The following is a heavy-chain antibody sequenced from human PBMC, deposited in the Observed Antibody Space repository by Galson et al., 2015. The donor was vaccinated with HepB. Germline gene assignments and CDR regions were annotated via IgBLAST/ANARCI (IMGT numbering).Heavy chain of an antibody. J-gene: IGHJ4*02. Sequence: SLRLSCAASGFTFSSYAMHWVRQAPGKGLEWVAVISYDGSNKYYADSVKGRFTISRDNSKNTLYLQMNSLRAEDTAVYYCARADDSSGYNQYYFDYWGQGTLVTVSS. CDR3: ARADDSSGYNQYYFDY. CDR1: GFTFSSYA. D-gene: IGHD3-22*01. CDR2: ISYDGSNK. V-gene: IGHV3-30-3*01.